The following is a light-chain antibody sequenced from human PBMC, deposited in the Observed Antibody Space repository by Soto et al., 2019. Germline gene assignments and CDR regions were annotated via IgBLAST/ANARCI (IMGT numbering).Light chain of an antibody. V-gene: IGKV1-5*03. CDR2: KAS. CDR1: QSISSW. CDR3: QQYNSYPYT. Sequence: DIQMTQSPSTLSASVGDRVTITCRASQSISSWLAWYQQKPGKAPKLLIYKASNLESGVPSRFSGSGSGTEFTLTISSLQPDDFATYYCQQYNSYPYTFGQGTKLAIK. J-gene: IGKJ2*01.